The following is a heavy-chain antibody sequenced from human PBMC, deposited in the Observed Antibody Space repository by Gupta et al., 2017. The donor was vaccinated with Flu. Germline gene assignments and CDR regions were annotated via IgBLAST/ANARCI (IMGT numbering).Heavy chain of an antibody. J-gene: IGHJ2*01. CDR2: ISGSGGIT. D-gene: IGHD2-2*01. CDR1: GFNFHNYA. V-gene: IGHV3-23*01. CDR3: AKEPTQGSAANTDYSYFDL. Sequence: EAQVLEYGGGLAQPGGCRCRSCADSGFNFHNYAVSWVGAAPGQGLEWPSEISGSGGITVYTDSVKGRFTVSRDNSNNTMYLQINRLRPENTAVYYCAKEPTQGSAANTDYSYFDLWGRGTLVTVSS.